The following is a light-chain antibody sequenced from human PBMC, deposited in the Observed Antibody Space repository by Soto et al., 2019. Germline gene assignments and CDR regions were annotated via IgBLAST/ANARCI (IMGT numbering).Light chain of an antibody. V-gene: IGKV3-20*01. CDR3: QQYGSSPWT. CDR2: AAS. CDR1: QSVTSTH. J-gene: IGKJ1*01. Sequence: EIVLTQSPGTLSLSPGERATLSCRASQSVTSTHLAWYQQKPGQAPRLLIYAASSRATGIPDRFSGSGSGTGFPLTISRLEPEDFAVYYCQQYGSSPWTFDQGTKMEIK.